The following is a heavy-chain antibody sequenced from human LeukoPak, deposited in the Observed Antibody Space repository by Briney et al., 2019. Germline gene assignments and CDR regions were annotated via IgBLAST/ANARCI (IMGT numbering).Heavy chain of an antibody. V-gene: IGHV4-34*09. CDR2: INHSGST. D-gene: IGHD3-3*01. Sequence: SETLSLTCAVYGGSFSGYYWNWIRQPPGKGLEWIGEINHSGSTNYNPSLKSRVTISVDTSKNQFSLKLSSVTAADTAVYYCARDRNSYYDFWSGSPADAFDIWGQGTMVTVSS. CDR3: ARDRNSYYDFWSGSPADAFDI. J-gene: IGHJ3*02. CDR1: GGSFSGYY.